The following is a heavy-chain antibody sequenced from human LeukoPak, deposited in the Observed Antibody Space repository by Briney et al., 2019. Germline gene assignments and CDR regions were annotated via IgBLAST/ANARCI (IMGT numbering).Heavy chain of an antibody. CDR3: SRGYCSGGSCSGGDY. Sequence: PGGSLRLSCAASGFTFSSYWMSWVRQAPGKGLEWVANIKQDGSEKYYVDSVKGRFTISRDDGKNSLFLQMNSLGVDDTAMYYCSRGYCSGGSCSGGDYWGQGTLVSVSS. CDR1: GFTFSSYW. J-gene: IGHJ4*02. V-gene: IGHV3-7*01. CDR2: IKQDGSEK. D-gene: IGHD2-15*01.